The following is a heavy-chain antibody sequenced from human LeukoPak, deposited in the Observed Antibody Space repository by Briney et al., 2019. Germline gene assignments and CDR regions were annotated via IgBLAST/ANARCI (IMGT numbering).Heavy chain of an antibody. D-gene: IGHD6-19*01. V-gene: IGHV4-59*08. Sequence: SETLSLTCTVSGGSISPYHWGWIRQPPGKGLEWTGYIYYSGSTNYNPSLNSRVTISVDTSKNQFSLRLSSVTAADTAIYYCARAVSGRFDYWGQGTLVTVSS. J-gene: IGHJ4*02. CDR3: ARAVSGRFDY. CDR2: IYYSGST. CDR1: GGSISPYH.